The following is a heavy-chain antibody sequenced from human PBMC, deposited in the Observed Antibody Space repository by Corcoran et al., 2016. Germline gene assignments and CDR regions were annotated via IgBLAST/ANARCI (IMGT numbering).Heavy chain of an antibody. Sequence: QLQLQESGPGLLKPSETLSLTCTVSGGSISSTTDYWGWIRQPPGKGLEWIGSIYYTGGSTYYNPSLKSRVTISVDTSKNQFSLKLTSVTAADTDEYYCARDPDRRGYRRDDAFDIWGQGTMVTVSS. CDR2: IYYTGGST. J-gene: IGHJ3*02. CDR3: ARDPDRRGYRRDDAFDI. CDR1: GGSISSTTDY. D-gene: IGHD3-22*01. V-gene: IGHV4-39*07.